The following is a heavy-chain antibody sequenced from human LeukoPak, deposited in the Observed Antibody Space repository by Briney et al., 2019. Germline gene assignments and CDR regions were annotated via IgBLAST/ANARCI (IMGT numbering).Heavy chain of an antibody. D-gene: IGHD6-19*01. CDR2: IQSDGNEK. Sequence: GGSLRLSCGASGFTFRDYWMSWVRQAPGKGLEWVANIQSDGNEKNYIDSVQGRFTISRDNAKTSLYLQMNSLRAEDTAVYYCARDSAVAAYYGVDVWGQGTTVTVSS. J-gene: IGHJ6*02. CDR1: GFTFRDYW. V-gene: IGHV3-7*01. CDR3: ARDSAVAAYYGVDV.